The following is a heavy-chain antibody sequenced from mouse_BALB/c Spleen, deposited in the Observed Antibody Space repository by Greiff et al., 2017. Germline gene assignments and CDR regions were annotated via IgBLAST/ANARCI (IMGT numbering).Heavy chain of an antibody. V-gene: IGHV2-9*02. Sequence: VQLKESGPGLVAPSQSLSITCTVSGFSLTSYGVHWVRQPPGKGLEWLGVIWAGGSTNYNSALMSRLSISKDNSKSQVFLKMNSLQTDDTAMYYCARDQRYYGHAFAYWGQGTLVTVSA. CDR2: IWAGGST. CDR1: GFSLTSYG. CDR3: ARDQRYYGHAFAY. J-gene: IGHJ3*01. D-gene: IGHD1-1*01.